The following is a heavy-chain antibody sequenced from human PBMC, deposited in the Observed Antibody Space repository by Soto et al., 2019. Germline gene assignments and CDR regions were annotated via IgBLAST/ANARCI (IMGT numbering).Heavy chain of an antibody. J-gene: IGHJ3*02. Sequence: PGGSLRLSCAASGFTSFSTYAMSWVRQAPGKGLEWVSLIPGTGGNTYYADSVKGRFTISRDNSENTLFLQMNSLRADDTAVYYCAKTANGWFSAFDIWGQGAMVTVSS. D-gene: IGHD6-19*01. CDR3: AKTANGWFSAFDI. CDR1: GFTSFSTYA. CDR2: IPGTGGNT. V-gene: IGHV3-23*01.